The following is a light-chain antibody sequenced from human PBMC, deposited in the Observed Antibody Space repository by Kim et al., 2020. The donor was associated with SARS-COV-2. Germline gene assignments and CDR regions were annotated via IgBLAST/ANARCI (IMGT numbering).Light chain of an antibody. J-gene: IGLJ3*02. CDR2: GNS. CDR1: RSNIGAGYD. CDR3: QSYDSSLSGWV. V-gene: IGLV1-40*01. Sequence: QPVLTQPPSVSGAPGQRVTISCTGSRSNIGAGYDVHWYQQLPGTAPKLLIYGNSNRPSGVPDRFSASKSGTSASLAITGLQAEDEADYYCQSYDSSLSGWVFGGGTQLTVL.